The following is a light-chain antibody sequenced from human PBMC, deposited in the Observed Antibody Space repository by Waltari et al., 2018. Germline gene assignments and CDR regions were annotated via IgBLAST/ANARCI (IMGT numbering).Light chain of an antibody. CDR2: GAP. CDR3: QERGRT. V-gene: IGKV3-15*01. J-gene: IGKJ1*01. CDR1: QSLSSN. Sequence: IVMTQSPATLSVSPGEGATLSSKASQSLSSNLAWYQQKPGQLPRLLIYGAPTRATGIPARFSGSGSGTEFTLTISSLQAEDFAVYYCQERGRTFGRGTKVEIK.